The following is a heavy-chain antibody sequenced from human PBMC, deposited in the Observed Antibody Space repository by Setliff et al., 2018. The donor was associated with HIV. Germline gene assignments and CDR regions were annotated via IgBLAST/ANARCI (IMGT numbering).Heavy chain of an antibody. J-gene: IGHJ6*03. CDR3: ARDPEAQIVVVPAYMDV. V-gene: IGHV1-69*06. D-gene: IGHD2-2*01. CDR2: IIPVFGTA. CDR1: GGTFSSYA. Sequence: SVKVSCKASGGTFSSYAISWVRQAPGQGLEWMGRIIPVFGTANYAQKFQGRVTIIADKSTSTAYMELSSLRSEDTAVYYCARDPEAQIVVVPAYMDVWGKGTTVTVSS.